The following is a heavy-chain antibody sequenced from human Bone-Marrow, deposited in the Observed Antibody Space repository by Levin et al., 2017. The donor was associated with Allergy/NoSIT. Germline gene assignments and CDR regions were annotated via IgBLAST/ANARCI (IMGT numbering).Heavy chain of an antibody. CDR3: ARYCSSSSCSFDAFDI. CDR2: LYSGADTDYSSA. J-gene: IGHJ3*02. CDR1: GFRVSENY. Sequence: LSLTCAASGFRVSENYMSWVRQAPGKGLEWVSVLYSGADTDYSSAHYAESVKGRFTISRDNSKNTLFLQMDSLRAEDTAVYYCARYCSSSSCSFDAFDIWGQGTMVTVSS. V-gene: IGHV3-53*01. D-gene: IGHD2-2*01.